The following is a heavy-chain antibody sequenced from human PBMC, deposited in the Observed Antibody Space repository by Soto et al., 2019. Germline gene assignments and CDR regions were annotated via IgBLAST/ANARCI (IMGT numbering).Heavy chain of an antibody. CDR2: ISSSSSYT. J-gene: IGHJ4*02. V-gene: IGHV3-11*05. CDR3: ARGGAGARLSEH. Sequence: QVQLVESGGGLVKPGGSLRLSCAASGFTFSDYYMSWIRQAPGKGLEWVSYISSSSSYTNYADSVKGRFTISRDNAKKSLYLQMNSGRSVDTAGYFCARGGAGARLSEHWGQGTLCPVCS. D-gene: IGHD6-25*01. CDR1: GFTFSDYY.